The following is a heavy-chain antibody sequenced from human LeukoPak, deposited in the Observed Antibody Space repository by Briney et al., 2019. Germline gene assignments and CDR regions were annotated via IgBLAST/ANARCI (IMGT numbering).Heavy chain of an antibody. CDR1: GFTFSSYA. CDR2: IRYDGSNK. J-gene: IGHJ3*02. CDR3: AKGIGEWLQVEDAFDI. Sequence: PGGSLRLSCAASGFTFSSYAMSWVRQAPGKGLEWVAFIRYDGSNKYYADSVKGRFTISRDNSKNTLYLQMNSLRAEDTAVYYCAKGIGEWLQVEDAFDIWGQGTMVTVSS. V-gene: IGHV3-30*02. D-gene: IGHD5-24*01.